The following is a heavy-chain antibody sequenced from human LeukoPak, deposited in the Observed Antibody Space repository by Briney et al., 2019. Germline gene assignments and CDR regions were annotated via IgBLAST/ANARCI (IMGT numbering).Heavy chain of an antibody. CDR1: GFTVSSNY. J-gene: IGHJ4*02. CDR2: IYSGGST. V-gene: IGHV3-66*01. Sequence: GGSLRLSCAASGFTVSSNYMSWVRQAPGKGLEWVSVIYSGGSTYYADSVKGRFTISRDNSKNTLYLQMNSLRAEDTAVYYCAKDHILTGIFFEYWGQGTLVTVSS. CDR3: AKDHILTGIFFEY. D-gene: IGHD3-9*01.